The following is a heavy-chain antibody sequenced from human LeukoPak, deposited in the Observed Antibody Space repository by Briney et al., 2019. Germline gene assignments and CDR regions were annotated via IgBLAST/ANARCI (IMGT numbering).Heavy chain of an antibody. CDR1: GGSISSGGYS. J-gene: IGHJ3*02. D-gene: IGHD4-17*01. CDR3: ARDRPYDHGNAFDI. Sequence: SQTLSLTCAVSGGSISSGGYSWSWIRQPPGKGLEWIGYIYHSGSTYYNPSLKSRVTISVDRSKNQFSLKLRSVTAADTAVYYCARDRPYDHGNAFDIWGQGTMVTVSS. CDR2: IYHSGST. V-gene: IGHV4-30-2*01.